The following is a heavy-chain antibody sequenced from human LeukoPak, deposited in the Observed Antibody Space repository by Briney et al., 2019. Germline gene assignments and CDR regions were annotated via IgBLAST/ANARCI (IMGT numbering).Heavy chain of an antibody. Sequence: PSETLSLTCAVSGVSISSSNWWPWVRQPPGKGLEWIGEIYHSGSTNYNPSLKSRVTISVDKSKNQFSLNLTSVTAADTALYFCARTHFDSLGWFDPWGQGIQVIVSS. J-gene: IGHJ5*02. CDR1: GVSISSSNW. D-gene: IGHD3-9*01. CDR3: ARTHFDSLGWFDP. V-gene: IGHV4-4*02. CDR2: IYHSGST.